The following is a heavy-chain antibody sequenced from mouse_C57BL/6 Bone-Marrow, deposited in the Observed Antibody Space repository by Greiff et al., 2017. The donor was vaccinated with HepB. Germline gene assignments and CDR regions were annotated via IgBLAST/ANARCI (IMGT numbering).Heavy chain of an antibody. CDR1: GYAFSSSW. D-gene: IGHD1-1*01. CDR3: ASLFMTTVVVRDFGV. J-gene: IGHJ1*03. V-gene: IGHV1-82*01. Sequence: QVQLKESGPELVKPGASVKISCKASGYAFSSSWMNWVKQRPGKGLEWIGRIYPGDGDTNYNGKFKGKATLTADKSSSTAYMQLSSLTSEDSAVYFCASLFMTTVVVRDFGVWGTGTTGTVSS. CDR2: IYPGDGDT.